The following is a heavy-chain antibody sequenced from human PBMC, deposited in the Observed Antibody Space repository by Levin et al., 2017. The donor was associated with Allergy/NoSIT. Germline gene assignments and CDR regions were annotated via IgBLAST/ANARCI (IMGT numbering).Heavy chain of an antibody. Sequence: GGSLRLSCAASGFTFSDYYMSWIRQAPGKGLEWVSYISSSSSYTNYADSVKGRFTISRDNAKNSLYLQMNSLRAEDTAVYYCARTDNYDILTGYYLYFDYWGQGTLVTVSS. CDR2: ISSSSSYT. CDR3: ARTDNYDILTGYYLYFDY. J-gene: IGHJ4*02. CDR1: GFTFSDYY. V-gene: IGHV3-11*03. D-gene: IGHD3-9*01.